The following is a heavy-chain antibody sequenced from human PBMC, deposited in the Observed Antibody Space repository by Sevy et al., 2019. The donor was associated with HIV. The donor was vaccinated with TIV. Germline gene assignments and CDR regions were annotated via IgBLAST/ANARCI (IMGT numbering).Heavy chain of an antibody. CDR1: GFRFNYHN. J-gene: IGHJ4*02. D-gene: IGHD6-25*01. CDR3: AREGNRERQTIPLDS. Sequence: GSLRLSCAASGFRFNYHNMNWVRQAPGKGLEWISYISNSGSTTYLADSVRDRFTISRDNAKNSLFLEMDNLTDEDTAVYYCAREGNRERQTIPLDSWGRGIQVTVSS. V-gene: IGHV3-48*02. CDR2: ISNSGSTT.